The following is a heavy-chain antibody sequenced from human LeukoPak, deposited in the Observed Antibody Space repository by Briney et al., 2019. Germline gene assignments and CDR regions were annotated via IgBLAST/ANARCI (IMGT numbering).Heavy chain of an antibody. V-gene: IGHV4-59*01. D-gene: IGHD3-10*01. CDR1: DGSISSYY. CDR2: ISNSGST. Sequence: PSETLSLTCTVSDGSISSYYWGWIRQPPGKGLEWISYISNSGSTKYNPSLKSRVTISLDTSKKQFSLKLSSVTAADTAVYYCARRNYYGSGRDFDLWGQGTLVTVSS. J-gene: IGHJ4*02. CDR3: ARRNYYGSGRDFDL.